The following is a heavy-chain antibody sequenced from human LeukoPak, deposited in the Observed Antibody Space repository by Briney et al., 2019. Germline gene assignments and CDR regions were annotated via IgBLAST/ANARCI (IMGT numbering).Heavy chain of an antibody. D-gene: IGHD3-10*01. CDR3: ARDLYFGSGSPLDF. Sequence: SVKVSCKASGGTFSSYAISWVRQAPGQGLEWMGGIIPIFGTANYAQKFQGRVTMTRDTPTNTVYMDLSSLGSQDTAVYYCARDLYFGSGSPLDFWGQGTLVTVSS. V-gene: IGHV1-69*05. CDR1: GGTFSSYA. J-gene: IGHJ4*02. CDR2: IIPIFGTA.